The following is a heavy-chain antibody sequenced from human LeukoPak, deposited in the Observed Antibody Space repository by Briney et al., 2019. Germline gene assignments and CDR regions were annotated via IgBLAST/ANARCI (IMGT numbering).Heavy chain of an antibody. D-gene: IGHD3-3*01. V-gene: IGHV4-31*03. CDR2: INYSGST. J-gene: IGHJ6*02. Sequence: SETLSLTCTASGGSISSGGHYWGWIRQRPGKGLEWVGYINYSGSTYYNPSLKSRVSISLDTSQNHFSLRLSSVTAADTAVYYCARDEAIFGAGYYYGMDVWGQGTTVTVSS. CDR1: GGSISSGGHY. CDR3: ARDEAIFGAGYYYGMDV.